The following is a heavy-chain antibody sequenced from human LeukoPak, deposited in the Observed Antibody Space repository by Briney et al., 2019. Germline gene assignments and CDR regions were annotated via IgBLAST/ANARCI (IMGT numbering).Heavy chain of an antibody. J-gene: IGHJ4*02. D-gene: IGHD3-3*01. CDR2: IRYDGSNK. V-gene: IGHV3-30*02. Sequence: GGSLRLSCAASGFTFSSYGMHWVRQAPGKGLEWVAFIRYDGSNKYYADSVKGRFTISRDNSKNTLYLQMNSLRAEDTAVYYCARDGTIFGVVIILYWGQGTLVTVSS. CDR3: ARDGTIFGVVIILY. CDR1: GFTFSSYG.